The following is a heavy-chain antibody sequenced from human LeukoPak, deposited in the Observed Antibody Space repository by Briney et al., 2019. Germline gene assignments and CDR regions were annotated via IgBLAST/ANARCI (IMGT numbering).Heavy chain of an antibody. D-gene: IGHD6-6*01. CDR3: AACTAGRPEYFQH. CDR2: IVVGSGNR. CDR1: GFTSTSSA. Sequence: SVMVSCNASGFTSTSSAMKSVRQARGQRVVWREWIVVGSGNRHDAQKFQERVSITRDKSTRTAYMELSSLRSEDTAVYYCAACTAGRPEYFQHWGQGTLVTVSS. J-gene: IGHJ1*01. V-gene: IGHV1-58*02.